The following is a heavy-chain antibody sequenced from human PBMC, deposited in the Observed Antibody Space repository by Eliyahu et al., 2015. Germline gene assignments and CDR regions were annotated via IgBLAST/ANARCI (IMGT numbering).Heavy chain of an antibody. CDR2: INHSGST. CDR1: GGSFSGYY. J-gene: IGHJ4*02. D-gene: IGHD3-3*01. V-gene: IGHV4-34*01. CDR3: ARGVEGSDFWSGYYPLRSFDY. Sequence: QVQLQQWGAGLLKPSETLSLTCAVYGGSFSGYYWSWIRQPPGKGLEWIGEINHSGSTNYNPSLKSRVTISVDTSKNQFSLKLSSVTAADTAVYYCARGVEGSDFWSGYYPLRSFDYWGQGTLVTVSS.